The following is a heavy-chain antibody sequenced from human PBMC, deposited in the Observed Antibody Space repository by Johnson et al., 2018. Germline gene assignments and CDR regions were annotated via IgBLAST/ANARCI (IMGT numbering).Heavy chain of an antibody. V-gene: IGHV3-23*04. Sequence: VQLVQSGGGLVQPGGSLRLSCAASGFNFRKYALSWVRQAPGKGLEWVSVISRGGNTDYADSVKGRLIISRDNAMNTLYLQINSLRAEDTAVYYCTKITVLLTGYPPGVGMDVWGQGTTVTVSS. D-gene: IGHD3-9*01. CDR3: TKITVLLTGYPPGVGMDV. CDR2: ISRGGNT. J-gene: IGHJ6*02. CDR1: GFNFRKYA.